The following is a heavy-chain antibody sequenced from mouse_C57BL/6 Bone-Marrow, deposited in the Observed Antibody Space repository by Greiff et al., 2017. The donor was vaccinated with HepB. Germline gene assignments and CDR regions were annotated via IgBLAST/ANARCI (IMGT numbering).Heavy chain of an antibody. J-gene: IGHJ3*01. CDR1: GYSFTGYF. CDR3: SSYDGYPCFAY. V-gene: IGHV1-20*01. D-gene: IGHD2-3*01. CDR2: INPYNGDT. Sequence: VQLQQSGPELVKPGDSVKISCKASGYSFTGYFMNWVMQSHGKSLEWIGRINPYNGDTFYNQKFKGKATLTVDKSSSTAHMELRSLTSEDSAVYYCSSYDGYPCFAYWGQGTLVTVSA.